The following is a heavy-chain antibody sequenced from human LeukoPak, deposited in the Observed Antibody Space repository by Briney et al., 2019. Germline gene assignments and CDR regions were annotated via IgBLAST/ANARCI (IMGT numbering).Heavy chain of an antibody. CDR3: ARVDARLRLGELSPFDY. V-gene: IGHV1-2*02. D-gene: IGHD3-16*02. CDR2: INPNSGGT. Sequence: ASVKVSCKASGYTFTGYYMHWVRQAPGQGLEWMGWINPNSGGTNYAQKFQDRVTMTRDTSISTAYMELSRLRSDDTAVYYWARVDARLRLGELSPFDYWGQGTLVTVSS. CDR1: GYTFTGYY. J-gene: IGHJ4*02.